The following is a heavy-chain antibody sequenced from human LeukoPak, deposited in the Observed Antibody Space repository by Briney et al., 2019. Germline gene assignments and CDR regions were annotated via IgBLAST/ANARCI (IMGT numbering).Heavy chain of an antibody. CDR2: ISYDGSNK. CDR3: ARDDLGYCSSTSCYEFSGFDY. D-gene: IGHD2-2*01. CDR1: GFTFSSYA. Sequence: GGSLGLSCAASGFTFSSYAMHWVRQAPGKGLEWVAVISYDGSNKYCADSVKGRFTISRDNSKNTLYLQMNSLRAEDTAVYYCARDDLGYCSSTSCYEFSGFDYWGQGTLVTVSS. J-gene: IGHJ4*02. V-gene: IGHV3-30-3*01.